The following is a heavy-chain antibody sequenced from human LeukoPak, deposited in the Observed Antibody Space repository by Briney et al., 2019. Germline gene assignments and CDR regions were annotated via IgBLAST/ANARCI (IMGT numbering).Heavy chain of an antibody. CDR3: ARGPGSGYPYYFDY. V-gene: IGHV4-4*07. CDR2: IYTSGST. D-gene: IGHD3-3*01. Sequence: SETLSLTCTVSGASISSYYWSWIRQPAGKGLEWIGRIYTSGSTNYNPSLKSRVTMSVDTSKSQFSLKLSSVTAADTAVYYCARGPGSGYPYYFDYWGQGTPVTVSS. J-gene: IGHJ4*02. CDR1: GASISSYY.